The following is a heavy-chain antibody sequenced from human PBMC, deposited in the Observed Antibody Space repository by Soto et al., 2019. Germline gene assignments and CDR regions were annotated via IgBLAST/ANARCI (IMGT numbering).Heavy chain of an antibody. CDR3: ARQYCSSTSCFASLGWFDP. CDR1: GGSISSYY. J-gene: IGHJ5*02. CDR2: IYYSGST. D-gene: IGHD2-2*01. Sequence: SETLSLTCTVSGGSISSYYWSWIRQPPGKGLEWIGYIYYSGSTNYNPSLKSRVTISVDTSKNQFSLKLSSVTAADTAVYYCARQYCSSTSCFASLGWFDPWGQGTLVTVSS. V-gene: IGHV4-59*08.